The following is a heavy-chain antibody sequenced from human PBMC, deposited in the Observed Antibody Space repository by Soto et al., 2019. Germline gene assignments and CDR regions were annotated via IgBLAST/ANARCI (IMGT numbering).Heavy chain of an antibody. V-gene: IGHV3-7*05. Sequence: PGGSQRLSCAASGFTSRDHYRSWVRQAPGQGLEWVATINKDGSETYYVDSAKGRFTISRDDAKNSLYLQMNSLRGEDTASYYCARGGRSFFDYCGQGTLVTVSS. J-gene: IGHJ4*02. CDR1: GFTSRDHY. CDR3: ARGGRSFFDY. D-gene: IGHD6-19*01. CDR2: INKDGSET.